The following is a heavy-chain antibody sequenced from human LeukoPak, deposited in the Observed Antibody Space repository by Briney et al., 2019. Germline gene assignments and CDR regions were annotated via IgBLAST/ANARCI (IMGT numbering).Heavy chain of an antibody. Sequence: PSGTLSLTCTVSGGSISSGSYYWSWIRQPAGKGLEWIGRIYTSGSTNYNPSLKSRVTISVDTSKNQFSLKLSSVTAADSAVYYCARDQDIYDSSGTAPAFDIWGQGTMVTVSS. CDR3: ARDQDIYDSSGTAPAFDI. J-gene: IGHJ3*02. D-gene: IGHD3-22*01. CDR2: IYTSGST. V-gene: IGHV4-61*02. CDR1: GGSISSGSYY.